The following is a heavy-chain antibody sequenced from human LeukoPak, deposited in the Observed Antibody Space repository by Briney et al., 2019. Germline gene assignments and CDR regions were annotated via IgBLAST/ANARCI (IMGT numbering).Heavy chain of an antibody. Sequence: SETLSLTCTLSGGTVTSSTYFWGWIRQPPGKGLEWIGSISYSGATYYNPSLKSRVSMSVHTSKNQFSLKLSSVTAAVTAVYYCARDGFYYHYYMDVWGEGTTVTVSS. D-gene: IGHD1-14*01. V-gene: IGHV4-39*07. CDR1: GGTVTSSTYF. J-gene: IGHJ6*03. CDR2: ISYSGAT. CDR3: ARDGFYYHYYMDV.